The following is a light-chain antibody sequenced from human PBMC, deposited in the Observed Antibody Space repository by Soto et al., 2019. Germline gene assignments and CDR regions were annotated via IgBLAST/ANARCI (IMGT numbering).Light chain of an antibody. Sequence: QSALTQPASVSGSPGQSITISCTGTSSDVGGQNAVSWYQQHPGKAPKFIIYDVSKRPSGVSSRFSGSKSGNTASLTISGLQAEKGADYYCCSYAGSSPGVFGGGTKLTFL. CDR3: CSYAGSSPGV. V-gene: IGLV2-23*02. CDR1: SSDVGGQNA. J-gene: IGLJ2*01. CDR2: DVS.